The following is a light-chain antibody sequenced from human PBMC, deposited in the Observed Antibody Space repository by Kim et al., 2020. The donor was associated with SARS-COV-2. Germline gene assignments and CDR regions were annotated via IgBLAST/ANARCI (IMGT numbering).Light chain of an antibody. CDR1: SSNVANQG. J-gene: IGLJ3*02. V-gene: IGLV10-54*04. CDR2: ANH. CDR3: STWDSSLSAWV. Sequence: RQTATLTYTGNSSNVANQGAAWLQQHQGHHPKLLSYANHNRPSGISERFSASRSGNTASLTITGLQPEDEADYYCSTWDSSLSAWVFGGGTQLTVL.